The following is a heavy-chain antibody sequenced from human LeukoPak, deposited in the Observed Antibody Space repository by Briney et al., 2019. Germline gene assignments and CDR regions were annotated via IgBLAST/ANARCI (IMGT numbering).Heavy chain of an antibody. CDR2: IIPIFGTA. CDR3: ARVTLSEIVVFDI. Sequence: GASVKVSCKASGYTFTSYGISWVRQAPGQGLEWMGGIIPIFGTANYAQKLQGRVTMTTETSTSTAYMELRSLRSDDTAVYYCARVTLSEIVVFDIWGQGTMVTVSS. D-gene: IGHD2-15*01. CDR1: GYTFTSYG. V-gene: IGHV1-18*01. J-gene: IGHJ3*02.